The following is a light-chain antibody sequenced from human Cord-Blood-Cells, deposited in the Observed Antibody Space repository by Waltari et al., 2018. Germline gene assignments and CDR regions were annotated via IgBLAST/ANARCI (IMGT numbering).Light chain of an antibody. J-gene: IGKJ1*01. V-gene: IGKV1D-8*01. CDR2: AAS. CDR1: QGIISY. CDR3: QQYYSFPVT. Sequence: VIWMTQSPSLLSASTGDRVTISCRMSQGIISYLAWYQQKPGKAPERLIYAASTLQSGVPSRFSGSGSETDFTLTISCLQSEDFATYYCQQYYSFPVTFGQGTKVEIK.